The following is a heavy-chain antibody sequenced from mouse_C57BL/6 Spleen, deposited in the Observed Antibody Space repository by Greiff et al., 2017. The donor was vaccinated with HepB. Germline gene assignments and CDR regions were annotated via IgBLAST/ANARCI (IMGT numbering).Heavy chain of an antibody. V-gene: IGHV1-26*01. J-gene: IGHJ3*01. Sequence: EVQLQQSGPELVKPGASVKISCKASGYTFTDYYMNWVKQSHGKSLEWIGDINPNNGGTSYNQKFKGKATLTVDKSSSTAYMELRSLTSEDSAVYYCAREGYDYDTWFAYWGQGTLVTVSA. D-gene: IGHD2-4*01. CDR3: AREGYDYDTWFAY. CDR2: INPNNGGT. CDR1: GYTFTDYY.